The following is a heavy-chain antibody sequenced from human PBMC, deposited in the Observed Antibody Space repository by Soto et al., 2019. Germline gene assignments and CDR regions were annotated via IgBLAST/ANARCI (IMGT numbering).Heavy chain of an antibody. Sequence: SETLSLTCAVYGGSFSGYYWSWIRQPPGKGLEWIGEINHSGSTNYNPSLKSRVTISVDTSKNQFSLKLSSVTAADTAVYYCATVNTYYDILTGYYNYYYMDVWGKGTTVTVSS. V-gene: IGHV4-34*01. CDR1: GGSFSGYY. J-gene: IGHJ6*03. CDR2: INHSGST. D-gene: IGHD3-9*01. CDR3: ATVNTYYDILTGYYNYYYMDV.